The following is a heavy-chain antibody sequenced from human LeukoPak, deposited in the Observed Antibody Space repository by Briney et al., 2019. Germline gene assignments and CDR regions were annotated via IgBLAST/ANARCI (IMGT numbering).Heavy chain of an antibody. CDR1: GGSFSGYY. CDR3: AAAHHYYDSSGYHYVDY. J-gene: IGHJ4*02. CDR2: INHSGST. V-gene: IGHV4-34*01. Sequence: SETLSLTCAVYGGSFSGYYWSWIRQPPGKGLEWIGEINHSGSTNYNPSLKSRVTISVDTSKNQFSLKLSSVTAAVTAVYYCAAAHHYYDSSGYHYVDYWGQGTLVTVSS. D-gene: IGHD3-22*01.